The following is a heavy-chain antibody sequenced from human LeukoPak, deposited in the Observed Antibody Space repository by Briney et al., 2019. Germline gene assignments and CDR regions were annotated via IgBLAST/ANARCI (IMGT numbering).Heavy chain of an antibody. J-gene: IGHJ4*02. V-gene: IGHV1-8*01. D-gene: IGHD5-24*01. Sequence: ASVKVSCKASGYTFTSYDINWVRQATGQGLEWMGWMNPNSGNTGYAQKFQGRVTMTRNTSISTAYMELSSLRSEDTAVYYCARGSRRDGYSFFDYWGQGTLVTVSS. CDR3: ARGSRRDGYSFFDY. CDR2: MNPNSGNT. CDR1: GYTFTSYD.